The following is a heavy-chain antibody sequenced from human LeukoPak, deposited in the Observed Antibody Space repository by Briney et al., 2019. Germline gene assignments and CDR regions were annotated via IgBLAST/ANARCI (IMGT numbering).Heavy chain of an antibody. V-gene: IGHV3-53*01. D-gene: IGHD4-17*01. CDR3: ARVEAGDYDYFDY. CDR1: GFTVSSNY. Sequence: GGSLRLSCAASGFTVSSNYMSWVRQAPGKGLEWVSVIYSGGSTYYADSVKGRFTISRDNSKNTLYLQMNSLRAEDTAVYYCARVEAGDYDYFDYWGQGTLVTVSS. J-gene: IGHJ4*02. CDR2: IYSGGST.